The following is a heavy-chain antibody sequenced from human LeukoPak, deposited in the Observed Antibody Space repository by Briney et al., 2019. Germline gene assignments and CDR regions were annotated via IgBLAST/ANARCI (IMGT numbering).Heavy chain of an antibody. Sequence: SCKASGYTFTSYGISWVRQAPGKGLEWVSVIYSGGSTYYADSVKGRFTISRDNSKNTLYLQMNSLRAEDTAVYYCARSPRITMILYFDYWGQGTLVTVSS. CDR3: ARSPRITMILYFDY. D-gene: IGHD3-22*01. V-gene: IGHV3-66*01. J-gene: IGHJ4*02. CDR2: IYSGGST. CDR1: GYTFTSYG.